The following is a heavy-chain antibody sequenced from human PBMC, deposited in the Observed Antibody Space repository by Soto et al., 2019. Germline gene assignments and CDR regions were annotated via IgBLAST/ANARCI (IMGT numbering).Heavy chain of an antibody. CDR3: AGVPMVRGVIDY. CDR1: GGSISSGGYY. J-gene: IGHJ4*02. V-gene: IGHV4-31*03. CDR2: IYYSGST. D-gene: IGHD3-10*01. Sequence: SETLSLTCTVSGGSISSGGYYWSWIRQHPGKGLEWIGYIYYSGSTYYNPSLKSRVTISVDTSKNQFSLKLSSVTAADTAVYYCAGVPMVRGVIDYWGQGTLVTVSS.